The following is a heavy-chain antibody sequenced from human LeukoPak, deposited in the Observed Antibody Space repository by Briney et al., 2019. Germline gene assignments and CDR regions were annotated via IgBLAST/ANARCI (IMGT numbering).Heavy chain of an antibody. Sequence: GGSLRLSCSGSGFTFMNYVMAWVRQAPGRGLEWVSSIRLGGGLTHSADPVKGRFIISRDMNTLFLQMNNLRPEDTAMYYCARKITMVRGPLIKGYFDLWGRGTLVSVSS. CDR1: GFTFMNYV. CDR3: ARKITMVRGPLIKGYFDL. D-gene: IGHD3-10*01. CDR2: IRLGGGLT. J-gene: IGHJ2*01. V-gene: IGHV3-23*01.